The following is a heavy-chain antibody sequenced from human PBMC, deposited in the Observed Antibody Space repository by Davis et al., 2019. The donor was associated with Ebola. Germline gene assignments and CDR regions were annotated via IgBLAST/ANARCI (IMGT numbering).Heavy chain of an antibody. D-gene: IGHD1-26*01. CDR2: VSYSSGYI. CDR3: ARAQLRATTFVRTGGMDV. V-gene: IGHV3-21*01. J-gene: IGHJ6*02. Sequence: GESLKISCAASGFTFSSYNMNWVRQAPGKGLEWVASVSYSSGYIYYADSVKGRFTISRDNAKNSLYLQMNSLRPEDAAVYYCARAQLRATTFVRTGGMDVWGQGTTVTVSS. CDR1: GFTFSSYN.